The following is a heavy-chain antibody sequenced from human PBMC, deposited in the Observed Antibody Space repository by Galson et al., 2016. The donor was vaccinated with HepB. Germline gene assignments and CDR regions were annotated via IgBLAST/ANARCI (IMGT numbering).Heavy chain of an antibody. CDR3: ARGRLRWGIIEAATPKVHAFDI. CDR2: INYSGST. J-gene: IGHJ3*02. V-gene: IGHV4-34*01. Sequence: ETLSLTCAVYGASFSGYYWSWIRQPPGKGLEWIGEINYSGSTNYNPSLKSRVTISVDTSKNQFSLKLSSVTAADTAVYYCARGRLRWGIIEAATPKVHAFDIWDQGTMVTVSS. D-gene: IGHD2-15*01. CDR1: GASFSGYY.